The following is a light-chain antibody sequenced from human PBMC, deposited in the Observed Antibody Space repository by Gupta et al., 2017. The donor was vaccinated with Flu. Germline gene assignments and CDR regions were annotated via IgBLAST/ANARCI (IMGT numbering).Light chain of an antibody. CDR2: EVT. V-gene: IGLV2-14*01. J-gene: IGLJ2*01. Sequence: QSALTQPASVSASPGQSITIPCTGTSSDVGGYNYVSWYQQPPATVPILMRYEVTNRPSGVSNRCAGSKSGTTASPTIAGLQAEDDAYYYCSSYTGSTTWVFGGGTKLTV. CDR3: SSYTGSTTWV. CDR1: SSDVGGYNY.